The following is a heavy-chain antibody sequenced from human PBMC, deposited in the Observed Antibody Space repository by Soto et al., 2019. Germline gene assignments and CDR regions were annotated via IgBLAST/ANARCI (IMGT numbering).Heavy chain of an antibody. Sequence: QIQLVQSEGEVRQPGASVKVSCKTSGYTFINYGVTWVRQRPGQGLEWMGWLNTYTANTKYAQKLQGRVTMTADTSASTAYVELRSLRSDDTAVYFCARAQTPTESDFWGQGTLVIVSS. CDR2: LNTYTANT. J-gene: IGHJ4*02. CDR1: GYTFINYG. CDR3: ARAQTPTESDF. D-gene: IGHD2-15*01. V-gene: IGHV1-18*01.